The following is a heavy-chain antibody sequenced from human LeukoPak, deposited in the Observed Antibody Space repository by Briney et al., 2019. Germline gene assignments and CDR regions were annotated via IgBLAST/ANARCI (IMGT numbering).Heavy chain of an antibody. J-gene: IGHJ4*02. CDR3: ARFLSGGGLNAFDY. D-gene: IGHD3-16*01. Sequence: GGSLRLSCAASGFTVGSNYMGWIRQAPGKGLEWVSFIFSGGSTFHEDSVKGRFTISRHNSKNTLYLQMNSLRPEDTAVYYCARFLSGGGLNAFDYWGQGTLVTVSS. V-gene: IGHV3-53*04. CDR1: GFTVGSNY. CDR2: IFSGGST.